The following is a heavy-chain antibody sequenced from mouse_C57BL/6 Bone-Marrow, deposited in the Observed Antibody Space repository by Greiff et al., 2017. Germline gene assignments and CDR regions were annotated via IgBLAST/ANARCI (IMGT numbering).Heavy chain of an antibody. CDR3: AREGLTTVVAPYFDV. CDR1: GYTFTSYW. CDR2: IDPSDSYT. D-gene: IGHD1-1*01. V-gene: IGHV1-50*01. Sequence: QVQLQQPGAELVKPGASVKLSCKASGYTFTSYWMQWVKQRPGQGLEWIGEIDPSDSYTNYNQKFKGKATLTVDTSSITAYMQLSSLTSEDSAVYYCAREGLTTVVAPYFDVWGTGTTVTVSA. J-gene: IGHJ1*03.